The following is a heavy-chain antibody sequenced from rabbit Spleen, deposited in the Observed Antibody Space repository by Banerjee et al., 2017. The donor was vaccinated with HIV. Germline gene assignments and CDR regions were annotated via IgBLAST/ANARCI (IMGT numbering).Heavy chain of an antibody. D-gene: IGHD1-1*01. J-gene: IGHJ4*01. CDR2: IYTSSGST. CDR3: ARDGSGSGFHFSL. CDR1: GVSFSGNSY. V-gene: IGHV1S45*01. Sequence: QEQLVESGGGLVKPGASLTLTCIASGVSFSGNSYMCWVRQAPGKGLELIACIYTSSGSTWYASWAKGRFTISETSSTSVTLQMTSLTAADTATYFCARDGSGSGFHFSLWGPGTLVTVS.